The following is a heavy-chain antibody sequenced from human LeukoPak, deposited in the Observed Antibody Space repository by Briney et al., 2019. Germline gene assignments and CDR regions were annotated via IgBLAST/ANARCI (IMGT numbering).Heavy chain of an antibody. J-gene: IGHJ4*02. Sequence: TGGSLRLSCAASGFPFRSNWMHWVRQAPGRGLVWVSGINGDGSNTNYADSVKGRFTISRDNAKNTLYLQRNSLRAEDTAVYYCARTDYFDRWGQGTLVTVSS. V-gene: IGHV3-74*01. CDR3: ARTDYFDR. CDR2: INGDGSNT. CDR1: GFPFRSNW. D-gene: IGHD3-22*01.